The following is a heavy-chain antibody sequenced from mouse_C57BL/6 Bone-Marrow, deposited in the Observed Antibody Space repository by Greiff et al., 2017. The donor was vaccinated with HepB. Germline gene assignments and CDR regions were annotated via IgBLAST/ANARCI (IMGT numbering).Heavy chain of an antibody. CDR1: GFTFSSYG. J-gene: IGHJ2*01. CDR2: ISSGGSYT. CDR3: ARDYYGSSYRFDY. Sequence: EVHLVESGGDLVKPGGSLKLSCAASGFTFSSYGMSWVRQTPDKRLEWVATISSGGSYTYYPDSVKGRFTISRDNAKNTLYLQMSSLKSEDTAMYYCARDYYGSSYRFDYWGQGTTLTVSS. V-gene: IGHV5-6*01. D-gene: IGHD1-1*01.